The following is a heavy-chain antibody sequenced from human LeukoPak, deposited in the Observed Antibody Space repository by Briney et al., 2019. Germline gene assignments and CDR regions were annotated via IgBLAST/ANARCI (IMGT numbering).Heavy chain of an antibody. Sequence: ASVKVSCKASGYTFTGYYMHWVRQAPGQGLDWMGWINPNSGGTNYAQKFQGRVTMTRDTSISTAYMELSRLRSDDTAVYYCARDQLHYYDSSGYGYWGQGTLVTVSS. CDR1: GYTFTGYY. J-gene: IGHJ4*02. D-gene: IGHD3-22*01. V-gene: IGHV1-2*02. CDR3: ARDQLHYYDSSGYGY. CDR2: INPNSGGT.